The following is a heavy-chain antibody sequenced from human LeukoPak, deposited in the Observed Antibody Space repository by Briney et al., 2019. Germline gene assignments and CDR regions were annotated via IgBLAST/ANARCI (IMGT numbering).Heavy chain of an antibody. CDR2: ISGSGGST. CDR3: ANDGAYDSSGYFMSFNY. Sequence: PGGSLRLSCAASGFTFSSYAMSWVRQAPGKGLEWVSAISGSGGSTYYADSVKGRFTISRDNSKNTLYLQMNSLRAEDTAVYYCANDGAYDSSGYFMSFNYWGHGTLVTVSS. D-gene: IGHD3-22*01. CDR1: GFTFSSYA. J-gene: IGHJ4*01. V-gene: IGHV3-23*01.